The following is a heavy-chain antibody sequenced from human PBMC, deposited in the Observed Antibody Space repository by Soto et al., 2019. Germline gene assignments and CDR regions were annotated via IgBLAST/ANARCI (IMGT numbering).Heavy chain of an antibody. CDR1: GGSISSGGYY. CDR3: ARGSAELSFDY. D-gene: IGHD3-16*02. V-gene: IGHV4-31*03. J-gene: IGHJ4*02. CDR2: IYYSGST. Sequence: PSETLSLTCTVSGGSISSGGYYWSWIRQHPGKGLEWIGYIYYSGSTYYNPSLKSRVTISVDTSKNQFSLKLSSVTAADTAVYYCARGSAELSFDYWGQGTLVTVSS.